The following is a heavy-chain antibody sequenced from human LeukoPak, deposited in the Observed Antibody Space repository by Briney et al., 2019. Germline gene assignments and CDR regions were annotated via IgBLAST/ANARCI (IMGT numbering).Heavy chain of an antibody. CDR2: IWYDGSNK. J-gene: IGHJ4*02. CDR3: ASDYGDY. V-gene: IGHV3-33*01. CDR1: GFTFSSYG. Sequence: GGSLRLSCAASGFTFSSYGMHWVRQAPGKGLEWVVVIWYDGSNKYYADSVKGRFTISRDNSKNTLYLQMNSLRAEDTAVYYCASDYGDYGGQGTLVTVSS.